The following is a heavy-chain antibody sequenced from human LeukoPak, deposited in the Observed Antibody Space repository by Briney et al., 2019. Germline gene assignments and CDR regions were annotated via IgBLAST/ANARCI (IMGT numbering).Heavy chain of an antibody. J-gene: IGHJ2*01. D-gene: IGHD3-9*01. V-gene: IGHV4-31*11. CDR1: GGSISSGGYS. Sequence: SETLSLTCAVSGGSISSGGYSWSWIRQHPGKGLEWIGYIYYTGSTYYNPSLKSRVTISVDTSKNQFSLKLSSMTAADTAVYYCARSLGYDILTGYNRGWFFDLWGRGTLVTVSS. CDR3: ARSLGYDILTGYNRGWFFDL. CDR2: IYYTGST.